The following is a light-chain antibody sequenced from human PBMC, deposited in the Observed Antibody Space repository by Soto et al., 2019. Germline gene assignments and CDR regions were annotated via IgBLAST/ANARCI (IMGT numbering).Light chain of an antibody. CDR1: QSVTSSY. CDR2: GAS. CDR3: QQYGSSPLT. V-gene: IGKV3-20*01. J-gene: IGKJ4*01. Sequence: EIVLTQSPGTLSLSPGERDTLSCRASQSVTSSYLAWYQQKPGQAPRLLIYGASSRATGIPDRFSGSGSGTDLTLTISRLEPEDFAVYYCQQYGSSPLTFGGGTKVEIK.